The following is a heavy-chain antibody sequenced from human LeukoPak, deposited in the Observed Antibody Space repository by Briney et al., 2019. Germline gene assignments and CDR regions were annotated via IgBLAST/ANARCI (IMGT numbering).Heavy chain of an antibody. V-gene: IGHV4-4*07. Sequence: PSETLSLTCTVSGGSISSYYWSWIRQPAGKGLEWIGRIYTSGSTNSNPSLKSRVTMSVDTSKNQFSLKLSSVTAADTAVYYCARYCSSTSCYGTANYYMDVWGKGTTVTVSS. CDR2: IYTSGST. CDR3: ARYCSSTSCYGTANYYMDV. J-gene: IGHJ6*03. D-gene: IGHD2-2*01. CDR1: GGSISSYY.